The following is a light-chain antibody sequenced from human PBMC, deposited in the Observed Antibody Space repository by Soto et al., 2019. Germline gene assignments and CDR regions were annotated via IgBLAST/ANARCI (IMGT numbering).Light chain of an antibody. V-gene: IGLV2-14*01. CDR3: SSYTSSSLYV. CDR1: SSDVGGYNY. Sequence: QSVLTQPASVSGSPGQSITISCTGTSSDVGGYNYVSWYQQLPGKAPKLMIYDVSDWPSGVSNRFSGSKSGNTASLTISGLQAEDEADYYCSSYTSSSLYVFGTGTKVTVL. CDR2: DVS. J-gene: IGLJ1*01.